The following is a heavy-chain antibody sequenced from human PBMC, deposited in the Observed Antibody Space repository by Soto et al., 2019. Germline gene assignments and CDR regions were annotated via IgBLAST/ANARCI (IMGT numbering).Heavy chain of an antibody. CDR3: ARGGYSSTWSNLLDRSGLDV. CDR1: GGTFSSYA. CDR2: IVPLFRTT. V-gene: IGHV1-69*06. D-gene: IGHD6-13*01. J-gene: IGHJ6*02. Sequence: QVQLVQSGAEAKKPGSSVKVSCKPSGGTFSSYAISWVRQAPGQGLEWMGGIVPLFRTTNYAQKFQGRVTITAEKSPYTVYMELSGLRSGDTAVYYCARGGYSSTWSNLLDRSGLDVWGQGTTVTVSS.